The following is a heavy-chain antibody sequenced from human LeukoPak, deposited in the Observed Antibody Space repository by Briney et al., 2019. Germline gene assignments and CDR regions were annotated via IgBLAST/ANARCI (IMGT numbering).Heavy chain of an antibody. CDR1: GFTFSSYA. Sequence: SGGSLRLSCAASGFTFSSYAMSWVRQAPGKGLEWVSAISGSGGSTYYADSVKGRFTISRDNPKNTLYLQMNSLRAEDTAVYYCAKDLEAAAGTRFYFDYWGQGTLVTVSS. J-gene: IGHJ4*02. CDR2: ISGSGGST. CDR3: AKDLEAAAGTRFYFDY. D-gene: IGHD6-13*01. V-gene: IGHV3-23*01.